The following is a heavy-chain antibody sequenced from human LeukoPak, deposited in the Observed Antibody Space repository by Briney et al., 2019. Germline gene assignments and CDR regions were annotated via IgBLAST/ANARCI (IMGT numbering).Heavy chain of an antibody. CDR3: ARAAAAGPQPFDY. CDR1: GGSFSGYY. J-gene: IGHJ4*02. CDR2: IYYSGST. D-gene: IGHD6-13*01. V-gene: IGHV4-59*01. Sequence: SETLSLTCAVYGGSFSGYYWSWIRQPPGKGLEWIGYIYYSGSTNYNPSLKSRVTISVDTSKNQFSLKLSSVTAADTAVYYCARAAAAGPQPFDYWGQGTLVTVSS.